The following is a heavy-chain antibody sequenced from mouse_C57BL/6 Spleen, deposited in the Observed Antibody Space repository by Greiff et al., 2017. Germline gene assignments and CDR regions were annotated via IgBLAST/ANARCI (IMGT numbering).Heavy chain of an antibody. V-gene: IGHV1-72*01. J-gene: IGHJ2*01. D-gene: IGHD1-1*01. CDR1: GYTFTSYW. Sequence: VQLQQPGAELVKPGASVKLSCKASGYTFTSYWMHWVKQRPGRGLEWIGRIDPSSGGTTYNEKFKRKATLTVDKPSSTAYMQLSILTSEDSAVSYCARWDPINYFDYWGQGTTLTVSS. CDR3: ARWDPINYFDY. CDR2: IDPSSGGT.